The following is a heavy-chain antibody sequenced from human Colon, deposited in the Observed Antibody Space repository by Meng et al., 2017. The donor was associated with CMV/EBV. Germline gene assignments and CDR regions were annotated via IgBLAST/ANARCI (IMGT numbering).Heavy chain of an antibody. Sequence: GGSLRLSCTASGFTFSTYDFHWVRQPTGKGLEWVSSIGTVGDTYSIGSVKGRFIISREDAKNSVYLQMNGLRAEDTALYYCAKDMGYSSGWFDAFDIWGQGTMVTVSS. CDR2: IGTVGDT. D-gene: IGHD6-19*01. CDR1: GFTFSTYD. CDR3: AKDMGYSSGWFDAFDI. J-gene: IGHJ3*02. V-gene: IGHV3-13*01.